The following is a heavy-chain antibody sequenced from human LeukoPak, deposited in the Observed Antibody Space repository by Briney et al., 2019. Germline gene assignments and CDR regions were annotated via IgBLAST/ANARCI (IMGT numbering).Heavy chain of an antibody. CDR1: GFTFSSSW. V-gene: IGHV3-74*01. J-gene: IGHJ3*02. CDR2: IHREESTI. CDR3: TRGNLAAGGAFDI. Sequence: GGSLRLSCAGSGFTFSSSWIHWVRQDPGKGLVWVSRIHREESTISYADSVKGRFTISRDNAKYTLYLQMNSLRAEDTAVYYCTRGNLAAGGAFDIWGQGTVVTVSS. D-gene: IGHD6-13*01.